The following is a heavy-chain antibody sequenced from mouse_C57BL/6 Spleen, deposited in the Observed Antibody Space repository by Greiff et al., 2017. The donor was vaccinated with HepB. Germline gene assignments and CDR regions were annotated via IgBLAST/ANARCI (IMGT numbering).Heavy chain of an antibody. Sequence: VKLQESGAELARPGASVKMSCKASGYTFTSYTMHWVKQRPGQGLEWIGYINPSSGYTKYNQKFKDKATLTADKSSSTAYMQLSSLTSEDSAVYYFARSDGQLYSFAYWGQGTLVTVSA. D-gene: IGHD2-3*01. J-gene: IGHJ3*01. CDR3: ARSDGQLYSFAY. V-gene: IGHV1-4*01. CDR1: GYTFTSYT. CDR2: INPSSGYT.